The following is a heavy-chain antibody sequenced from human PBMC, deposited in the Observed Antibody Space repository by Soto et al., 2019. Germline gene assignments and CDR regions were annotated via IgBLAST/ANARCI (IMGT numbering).Heavy chain of an antibody. V-gene: IGHV1-3*01. Sequence: QVQLVQSGAEVKEPGAAVKVSCKASGFTFSSYVMHWVRQAPGHMLESMGWITPGNYKTMYSQKFQGRVTITWDTSATTSYIELSSLSSEDTAVYYCARDLIATSGALFEFCGQGTLVTVSS. CDR3: ARDLIATSGALFEF. J-gene: IGHJ4*02. CDR2: ITPGNYKT. CDR1: GFTFSSYV. D-gene: IGHD6-13*01.